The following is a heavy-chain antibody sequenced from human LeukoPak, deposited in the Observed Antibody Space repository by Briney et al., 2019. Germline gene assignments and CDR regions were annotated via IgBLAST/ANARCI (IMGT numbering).Heavy chain of an antibody. CDR1: GFTFSDYY. Sequence: PGGSLRLSCAASGFTFSDYYMSWIRQAPGKGLEWVSYISSSSSYTNYADSVKGRFTISRDNAKSSLYLQMNSLRAEDTAVYYCARVPRITMVRGVIMAYYFDYWGQGTLVTVSS. V-gene: IGHV3-11*05. CDR2: ISSSSSYT. J-gene: IGHJ4*02. D-gene: IGHD3-10*01. CDR3: ARVPRITMVRGVIMAYYFDY.